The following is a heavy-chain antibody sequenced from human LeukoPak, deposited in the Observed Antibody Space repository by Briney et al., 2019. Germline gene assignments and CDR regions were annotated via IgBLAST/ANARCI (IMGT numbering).Heavy chain of an antibody. D-gene: IGHD3-22*01. J-gene: IGHJ4*02. CDR1: GYTFTSYY. CDR3: ARSSITMIVVAYGFDY. Sequence: ASVKVSCKASGYTFTSYYMHWVRQAPGQGLEWMGIINPSGGSTSYAQKFQGRVTMTRDTSTSTVYMELSSLRSEDTAVYYCARSSITMIVVAYGFDYWGQGTLVTVPS. V-gene: IGHV1-46*01. CDR2: INPSGGST.